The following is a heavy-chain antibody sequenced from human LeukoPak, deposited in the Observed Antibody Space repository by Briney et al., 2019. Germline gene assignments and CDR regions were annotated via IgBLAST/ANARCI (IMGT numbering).Heavy chain of an antibody. V-gene: IGHV3-48*02. J-gene: IGHJ4*02. CDR2: ITGSSSTI. CDR3: ARVRGSRWPIAYFDY. CDR1: GFTFSTLS. Sequence: GGSLRLSCAASGFTFSTLSMIWVRQAPGKGLEWLSYITGSSSTIYYRDSVQGRFTISRDNAKNSLYLQMDSLRDEDTAVYFCARVRGSRWPIAYFDYWGQGTLVTVSS. D-gene: IGHD6-13*01.